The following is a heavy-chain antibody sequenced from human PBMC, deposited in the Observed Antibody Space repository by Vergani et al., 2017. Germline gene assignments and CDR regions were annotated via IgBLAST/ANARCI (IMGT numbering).Heavy chain of an antibody. CDR1: GFTFNSYA. J-gene: IGHJ3*01. CDR3: AKVCGSTSFPSGGGAFDV. Sequence: QLLESGGGLIQPGGSLRLSCAASGFTFNSYAMTWVRQAPGKGLEWVSGINNNGGSTYYADSVKGRFTISRDNSKNTLYLQMTDLRAEDTATYYCAKVCGSTSFPSGGGAFDVWGHGTMVTVSS. CDR2: INNNGGST. D-gene: IGHD2-2*01. V-gene: IGHV3-23*01.